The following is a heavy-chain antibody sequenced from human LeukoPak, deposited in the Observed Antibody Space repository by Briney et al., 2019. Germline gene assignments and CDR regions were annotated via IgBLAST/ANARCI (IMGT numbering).Heavy chain of an antibody. J-gene: IGHJ6*03. CDR3: ARRSPFVVVPAAIYYYYMDV. Sequence: SETLSLTCTVSGGSFSGYYWSWIRQPPGKGLEWIGEINHSGSTNYNPSLKSRVTISVDTSKDQFSLKLSSVTAADTAVYYCARRSPFVVVPAAIYYYYMDVWGKGTTVTISS. CDR2: INHSGST. CDR1: GGSFSGYY. D-gene: IGHD2-2*01. V-gene: IGHV4-34*01.